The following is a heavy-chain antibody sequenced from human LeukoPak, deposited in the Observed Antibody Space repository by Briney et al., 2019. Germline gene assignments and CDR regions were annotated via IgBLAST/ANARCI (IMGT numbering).Heavy chain of an antibody. CDR1: GGSISRYY. CDR3: ASAQAMVFSAFDI. D-gene: IGHD5-18*01. Sequence: PSETLSLTCAVSGGSISRYYWSWIRQPPGKGLEWTGYIYYSGSTNYNPSLKSRVTISVDTSKNQFSLKLSSVTAADTAVYYCASAQAMVFSAFDIWGQGTMVTVSS. V-gene: IGHV4-59*01. J-gene: IGHJ3*02. CDR2: IYYSGST.